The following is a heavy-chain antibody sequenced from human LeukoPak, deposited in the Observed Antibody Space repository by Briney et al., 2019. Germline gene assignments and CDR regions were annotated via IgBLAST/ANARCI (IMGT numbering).Heavy chain of an antibody. CDR1: GFTFSSYG. CDR2: INGGGGST. D-gene: IGHD3-10*01. J-gene: IGHJ4*02. CDR3: AKGGVLWFGELAPFDY. Sequence: GGSLRLSCAASGFTFSSYGMSWVRPAPGKGLEWVSSINGGGGSTYYADSVKGRFTISRDNSKNTLYLQMNSLRAEDTAVYYCAKGGVLWFGELAPFDYWGQGTLVTVSS. V-gene: IGHV3-23*01.